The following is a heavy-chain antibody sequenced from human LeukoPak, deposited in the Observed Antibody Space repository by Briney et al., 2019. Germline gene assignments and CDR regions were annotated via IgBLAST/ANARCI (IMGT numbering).Heavy chain of an antibody. D-gene: IGHD6-13*01. CDR3: ARDLKTYSSSSW. Sequence: GGSLRLSCAASGFTFSSYEMNWVRQAPGKGLEWVSYISSSGSTIYYADSVKGRFTISRDNAKYSLYLQVDSLRAEDTAVYYCARDLKTYSSSSWWGQGTLVTVSS. J-gene: IGHJ4*02. CDR1: GFTFSSYE. V-gene: IGHV3-48*03. CDR2: ISSSGSTI.